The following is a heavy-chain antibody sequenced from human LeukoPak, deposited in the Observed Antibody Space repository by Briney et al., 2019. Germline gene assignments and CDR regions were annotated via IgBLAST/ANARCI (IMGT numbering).Heavy chain of an antibody. CDR1: GGSISSYY. D-gene: IGHD6-13*01. J-gene: IGHJ5*02. Sequence: SETLSLTCIVSGGSISSYYWSWIRQPPGKGLEWIGYIYYSGSTNYNPSLKSRVTISIDTSKNQFSLKLSSVTAADTAVYYCARGLYSNSWYAPWGQGTLVTVSS. CDR2: IYYSGST. CDR3: ARGLYSNSWYAP. V-gene: IGHV4-59*01.